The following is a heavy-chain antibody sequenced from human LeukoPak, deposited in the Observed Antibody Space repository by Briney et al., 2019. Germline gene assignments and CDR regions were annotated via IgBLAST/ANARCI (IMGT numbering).Heavy chain of an antibody. J-gene: IGHJ5*02. D-gene: IGHD2-2*01. V-gene: IGHV6-1*01. Sequence: SQSLSLTCAITEYSVSSNSVTWNWIRQSPSRGLELLGRTYYRSTWYNDYAVSVRGRITVNPDTSKNQISLHLNSVTPEDTAVYYCARRLTQYDCFDPWGQGILVTVSS. CDR3: ARRLTQYDCFDP. CDR2: TYYRSTWYN. CDR1: EYSVSSNSVT.